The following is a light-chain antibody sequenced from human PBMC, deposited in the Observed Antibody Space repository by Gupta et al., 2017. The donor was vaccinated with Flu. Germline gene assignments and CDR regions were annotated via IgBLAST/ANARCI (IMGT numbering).Light chain of an antibody. Sequence: DIVMTQSPATLSVSPGERATLSCRASQSVSSNLAWYQQKPGQAPRLLIYGASTRATGIPARFSGSGSGTEFTLTISSLQSEDFAVYYCQQYKNWPRTFGQGTKVEI. CDR3: QQYKNWPRT. CDR1: QSVSSN. J-gene: IGKJ1*01. V-gene: IGKV3-15*01. CDR2: GAS.